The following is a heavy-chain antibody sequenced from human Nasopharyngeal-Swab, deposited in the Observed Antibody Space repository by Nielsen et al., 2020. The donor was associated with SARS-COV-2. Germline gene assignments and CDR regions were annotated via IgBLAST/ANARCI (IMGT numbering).Heavy chain of an antibody. CDR1: GYTFTSYY. CDR2: INPSGGST. CDR3: AREDSGSSHLDYYYMDV. J-gene: IGHJ6*03. Sequence: ASVKVSCKASGYTFTSYYMYWVRQAPGQGLEWMGIINPSGGSTSYAQKFQGRVTMTRDTSTSTVYMELSSLRSEDTAVYYCAREDSGSSHLDYYYMDVWGKGTTVTVSS. D-gene: IGHD1-26*01. V-gene: IGHV1-46*01.